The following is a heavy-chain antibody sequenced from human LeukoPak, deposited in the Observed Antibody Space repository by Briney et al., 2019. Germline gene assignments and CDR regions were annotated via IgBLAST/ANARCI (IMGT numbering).Heavy chain of an antibody. D-gene: IGHD3-3*01. V-gene: IGHV4-61*02. J-gene: IGHJ5*02. CDR1: GGSISSGSYY. Sequence: PSETLSLTCTVSGGSISSGSYYWSWIRQPAGKGLEWIVRIYTSGSTNYNPSLKSRVTISVDTSKNQFSLKLSSVTAADTAVYYCARMYYDFWSGYYKGNWFDPWGQGTLVTVSS. CDR2: IYTSGST. CDR3: ARMYYDFWSGYYKGNWFDP.